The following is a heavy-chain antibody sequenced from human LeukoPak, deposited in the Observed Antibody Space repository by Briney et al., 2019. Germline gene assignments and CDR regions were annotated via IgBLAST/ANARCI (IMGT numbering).Heavy chain of an antibody. J-gene: IGHJ4*02. CDR2: MNPNSGNT. Sequence: ASVKVSCKASGYTFTSYDINWVRQATGQGLEWMGWMNPNSGNTGYAQKFQGRVTMTRNTSISTAYMELSSLRSEDTAVYYCALLYCSSTSYHDYWGQGTLVTVSS. CDR1: GYTFTSYD. CDR3: ALLYCSSTSYHDY. V-gene: IGHV1-8*01. D-gene: IGHD2-2*01.